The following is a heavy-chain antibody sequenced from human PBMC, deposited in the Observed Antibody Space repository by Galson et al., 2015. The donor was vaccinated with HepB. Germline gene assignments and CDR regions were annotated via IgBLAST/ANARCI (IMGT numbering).Heavy chain of an antibody. CDR1: GFTFSSYW. J-gene: IGHJ4*02. V-gene: IGHV3-7*03. CDR2: IKQDGSAK. D-gene: IGHD6-13*01. Sequence: SLRLSCATSGFTFSSYWMSWVRQAPGKGLEWVANIKQDGSAKFYVDSVKGRFTISRDNAQNSLYLQMNSLTAEDTAIYYCANLLTGYSSSPVGDYWGQGTLVTVSS. CDR3: ANLLTGYSSSPVGDY.